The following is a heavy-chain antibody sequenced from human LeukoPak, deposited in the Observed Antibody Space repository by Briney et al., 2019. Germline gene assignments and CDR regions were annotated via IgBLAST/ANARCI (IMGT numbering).Heavy chain of an antibody. Sequence: GGSLRLSCAASGFTFSSYGMLWVRQAPGKGLEWVAVISYDGSNKYYADSVKGRFTISRDNSKNTLFLQMNSLRAEDTAVYYCAKDKLNYYDSSGYLDYWGQGTLVTVSS. V-gene: IGHV3-30*18. D-gene: IGHD3-22*01. CDR1: GFTFSSYG. J-gene: IGHJ4*02. CDR2: ISYDGSNK. CDR3: AKDKLNYYDSSGYLDY.